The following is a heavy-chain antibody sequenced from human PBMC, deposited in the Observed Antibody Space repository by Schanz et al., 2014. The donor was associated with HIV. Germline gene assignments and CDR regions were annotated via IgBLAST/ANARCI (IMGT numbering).Heavy chain of an antibody. CDR2: ISYDGSNK. V-gene: IGHV3-30*18. CDR1: GGTFSAHV. J-gene: IGHJ6*02. CDR3: AKTILRFLDWPNANGGLDV. D-gene: IGHD3-3*01. Sequence: QVQLVESGGGMVLPGTSLRLSCAASGGTFSAHVFHWVRQAPGRGLEWVAVISYDGSNKYYADSVKGRFTISRDNSKNTLYLQMNSLRAEDTAVYYCAKTILRFLDWPNANGGLDVWGRGTTVTVSS.